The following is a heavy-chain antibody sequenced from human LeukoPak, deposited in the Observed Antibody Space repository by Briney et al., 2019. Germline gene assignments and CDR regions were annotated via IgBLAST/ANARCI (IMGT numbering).Heavy chain of an antibody. CDR3: ARSVIGSSSWHNWFDP. J-gene: IGHJ5*02. CDR1: GYTFTGYY. Sequence: ASVKVSCKASGYTFTGYYMHWVRQAPGQGLEWMGWINPNSGGTNYAQKFQGRVTMTGDTSISTAYMELSRLRSDDTAVYYCARSVIGSSSWHNWFDPWGQGTLVTVSS. V-gene: IGHV1-2*02. D-gene: IGHD6-13*01. CDR2: INPNSGGT.